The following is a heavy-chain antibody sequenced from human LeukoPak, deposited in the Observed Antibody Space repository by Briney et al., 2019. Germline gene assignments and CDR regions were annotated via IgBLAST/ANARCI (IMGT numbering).Heavy chain of an antibody. D-gene: IGHD2-2*01. J-gene: IGHJ4*02. Sequence: ASVKVSCKASGYTFTSYDINWVRQATGQGLEWMGWISAYNGNANYAQKVQGRVTMTADTSTSTAYMELRSLRSDDTAVFYCARVSAYCTSTSCHDYWGRGTLVTVSS. V-gene: IGHV1-18*01. CDR3: ARVSAYCTSTSCHDY. CDR1: GYTFTSYD. CDR2: ISAYNGNA.